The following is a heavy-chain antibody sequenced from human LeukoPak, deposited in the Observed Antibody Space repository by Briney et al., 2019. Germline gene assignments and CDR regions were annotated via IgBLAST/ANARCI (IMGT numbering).Heavy chain of an antibody. J-gene: IGHJ6*03. CDR2: ISGSGSGT. D-gene: IGHD1-1*01. CDR1: GFTFSSSA. Sequence: GGSQRLSCTASGFTFSSSAITWVRQAPGKGLEWVSGISGSGSGTYYADFVKGRFTISRDNSKNTMYLEMNSLRAEDTAVYYCAKMNGYMDVWGKGTTVTVSS. CDR3: AKMNGYMDV. V-gene: IGHV3-23*01.